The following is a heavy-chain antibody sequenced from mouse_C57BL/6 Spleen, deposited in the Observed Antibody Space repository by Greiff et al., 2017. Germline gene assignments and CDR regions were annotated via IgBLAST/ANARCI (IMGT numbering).Heavy chain of an antibody. CDR1: GYTFTSYG. CDR2: IYPRSGNT. CDR3: ARKGLGQGFDY. Sequence: QVHVKQSGAELARPGASVKLSCKASGYTFTSYGISWVKQRTGQGLEWIGEIYPRSGNTYYNEKFKGKATLTADKSSSTAYMELRSLTSEDSAVYFCARKGLGQGFDYWGQGTTLTVSS. V-gene: IGHV1-81*01. J-gene: IGHJ2*01. D-gene: IGHD4-1*01.